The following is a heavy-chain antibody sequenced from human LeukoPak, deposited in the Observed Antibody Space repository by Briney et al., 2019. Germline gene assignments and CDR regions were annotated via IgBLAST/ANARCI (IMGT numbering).Heavy chain of an antibody. D-gene: IGHD3-16*01. J-gene: IGHJ4*02. Sequence: SETLSLTCTVSGGSISSGGYYWSWIRQHPGKGLEWIGYIYYSGSTYYNPSLKSRVTISVDTSKNQFSLKLSSVTAADTAVYYCARSLGPRVLYFDYWGQGTLVTVSS. CDR2: IYYSGST. V-gene: IGHV4-31*03. CDR3: ARSLGPRVLYFDY. CDR1: GGSISSGGYY.